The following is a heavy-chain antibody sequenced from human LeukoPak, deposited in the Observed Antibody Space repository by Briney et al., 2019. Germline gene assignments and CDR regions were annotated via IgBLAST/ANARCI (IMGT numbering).Heavy chain of an antibody. CDR3: ATEYNYYDSSGYLDY. CDR2: ISGSGGST. CDR1: GFTFSSYA. V-gene: IGHV3-23*01. J-gene: IGHJ4*02. Sequence: GGSLRLSCAASGFTFSSYAMSWVRQAPGKGLGWVSAISGSGGSTYYADSVKGRITISRDNSKNTLYLQMNSLRAEDTAVYYCATEYNYYDSSGYLDYWGQGTLVTVSS. D-gene: IGHD3-22*01.